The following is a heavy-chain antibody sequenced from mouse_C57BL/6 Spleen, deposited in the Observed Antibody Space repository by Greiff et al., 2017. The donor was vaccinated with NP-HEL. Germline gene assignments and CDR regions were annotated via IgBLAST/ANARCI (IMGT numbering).Heavy chain of an antibody. CDR3: ARWDEGFAY. J-gene: IGHJ3*01. D-gene: IGHD4-1*01. CDR2: IDPSDSYT. CDR1: GYTFTSYW. Sequence: VQLKQPGAELVMPGASVKLSCKASGYTFTSYWMHWVKQRPGQGLEWIGEIDPSDSYTNYNQKFKGKSTLTVDKSSSTAYMQLSSLTSEDSAVYYCARWDEGFAYWGQGTLVTVAA. V-gene: IGHV1-69*01.